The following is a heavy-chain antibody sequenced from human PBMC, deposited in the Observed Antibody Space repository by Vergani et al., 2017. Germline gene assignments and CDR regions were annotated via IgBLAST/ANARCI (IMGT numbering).Heavy chain of an antibody. D-gene: IGHD3-10*01. CDR1: GFTFDDYA. J-gene: IGHJ4*02. V-gene: IGHV3-9*01. CDR2: ISWNSGSI. CDR3: AKDIQTYYYGSGSFGY. Sequence: EEQLVGSGGGLVQPGGSLRLSCVASGFTFDDYAMHWVRHAPGKGLEWVSGISWNSGSIGYADSVKGRFTISRDNAKNSLYLQMNSLRAEDTALYYCAKDIQTYYYGSGSFGYWGQGTLVTVSS.